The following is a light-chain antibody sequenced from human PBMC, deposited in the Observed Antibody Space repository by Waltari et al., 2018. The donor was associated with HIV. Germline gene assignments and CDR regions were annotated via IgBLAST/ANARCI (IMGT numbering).Light chain of an antibody. CDR3: QSTDTSGDYVV. J-gene: IGLJ2*01. CDR2: KDS. V-gene: IGLV3-25*03. Sequence: SYELTQPPAVSVSPGQTARITYSGDALPKQYAYWYQQKSGQAPLLVIYKDSERPSGIPERISGSSSGTTVTLTITGVQAEDEADYYCQSTDTSGDYVVFGGGTKLTV. CDR1: ALPKQY.